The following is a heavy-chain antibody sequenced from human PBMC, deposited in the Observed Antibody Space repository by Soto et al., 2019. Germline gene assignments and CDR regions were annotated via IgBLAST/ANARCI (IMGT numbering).Heavy chain of an antibody. CDR1: GGSISSSSYY. Sequence: SETLSLTGIVSGGSISSSSYYWGWIRQPPGKGLEWIGSIYYSGSTYYNPSLKSRVTISVDTSKNQFSLKLSSVTAADTAVFYCARHRARNWFDPWGQGTLATVSS. J-gene: IGHJ5*02. CDR2: IYYSGST. V-gene: IGHV4-39*01. CDR3: ARHRARNWFDP. D-gene: IGHD6-6*01.